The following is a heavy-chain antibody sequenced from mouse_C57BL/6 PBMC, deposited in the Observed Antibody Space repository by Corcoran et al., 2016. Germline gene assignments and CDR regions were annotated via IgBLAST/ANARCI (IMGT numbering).Heavy chain of an antibody. V-gene: IGHV1-18*01. CDR3: ARDGDYDVWFAY. CDR1: GYTFTDYN. D-gene: IGHD2-4*01. CDR2: INPNNGGT. Sequence: EVQLQQSGPELVKPGASVKIPCKASGYTFTDYNMDWVKQSHGKSLEWIGDINPNNGGTIYNQKFKGKATLTVDKSSSTAYMELRSLTSEDTAVYYCARDGDYDVWFAYWGQGTLVTVSA. J-gene: IGHJ3*01.